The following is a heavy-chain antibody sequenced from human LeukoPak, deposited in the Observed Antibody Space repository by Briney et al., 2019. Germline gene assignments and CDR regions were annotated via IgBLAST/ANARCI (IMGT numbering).Heavy chain of an antibody. CDR2: IYYSGST. CDR3: ARHDSGYYGYFDY. Sequence: SETLSLTCTVSGGSISSSSYYWGWIRQPPGKGLEWIGSIYYSGSTYYNPSLKSRVTISVDTSKNQFSLKLSSVTAADTAVYYCARHDSGYYGYFDYWGQGTLVTVSS. CDR1: GGSISSSSYY. J-gene: IGHJ4*02. V-gene: IGHV4-39*01. D-gene: IGHD5-12*01.